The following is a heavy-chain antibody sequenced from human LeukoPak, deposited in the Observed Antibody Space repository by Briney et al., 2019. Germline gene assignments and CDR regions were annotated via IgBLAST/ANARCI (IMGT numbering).Heavy chain of an antibody. CDR2: ISAYNGNT. J-gene: IGHJ6*03. CDR1: GYTFTSYG. Sequence: GASVKVSCKASGYTFTSYGISWVRQAPGQGLEWMGWISAYNGNTNYAQKLQGRVTMTTDTSTSTAYMELRSLRSDDTAVYYCAKDRIYGSGSPDHYMDVWGKGTTVTVSS. D-gene: IGHD3-10*01. V-gene: IGHV1-18*01. CDR3: AKDRIYGSGSPDHYMDV.